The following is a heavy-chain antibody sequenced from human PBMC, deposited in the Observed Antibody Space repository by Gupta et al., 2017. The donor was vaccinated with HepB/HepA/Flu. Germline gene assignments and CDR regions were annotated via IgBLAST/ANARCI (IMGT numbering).Heavy chain of an antibody. CDR2: NYTNGAT. V-gene: IGHV3-66*01. CDR1: GFTFSSYY. CDR3: VTPLGDHYASTGYSDY. J-gene: IGHJ4*02. Sequence: EVQLVESGGGLVQPGGSLRLSCAASGFTFSSYYMPWLRQAPGKGLEWVSVNYTNGATYYADAVKGRFAISRDNSKNTLYLQMNRLRDEDTAIYYCVTPLGDHYASTGYSDYWGQGTLVTVS. D-gene: IGHD3-22*01.